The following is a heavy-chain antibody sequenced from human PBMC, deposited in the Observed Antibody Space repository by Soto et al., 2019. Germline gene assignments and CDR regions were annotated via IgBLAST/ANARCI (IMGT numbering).Heavy chain of an antibody. D-gene: IGHD6-6*01. CDR2: IYYSGST. J-gene: IGHJ4*02. V-gene: IGHV4-59*01. Sequence: SETLSLTCTVSGGSISSYYWSWIRQPPGKGLEWIGYIYYSGSTNYNPSLKSRVTISVDTSKNQFSLKLSSVTAADTAVYYCARARGSSSSPFDYWGQGTLVTVSS. CDR1: GGSISSYY. CDR3: ARARGSSSSPFDY.